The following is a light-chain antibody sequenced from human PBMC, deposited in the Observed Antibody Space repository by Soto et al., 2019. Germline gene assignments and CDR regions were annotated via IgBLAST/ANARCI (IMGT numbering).Light chain of an antibody. Sequence: EIVLTQSTGTLSLSPGARATLYCRASQSVSSHYLAWYKPTPGQAPRPHIYAASSRATGIPDRFSGSASWTGFALTIRRREHEDFAVYYCQHYGISITFGQGTRLESK. CDR2: AAS. CDR1: QSVSSHY. CDR3: QHYGISIT. V-gene: IGKV3-20*01. J-gene: IGKJ5*01.